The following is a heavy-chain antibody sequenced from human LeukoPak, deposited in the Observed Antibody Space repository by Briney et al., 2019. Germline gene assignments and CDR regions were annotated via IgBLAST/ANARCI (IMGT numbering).Heavy chain of an antibody. CDR2: IKSKTDGGTT. J-gene: IGHJ4*02. D-gene: IGHD3-10*01. Sequence: GGALRLSCAASGFTVINAWMSWVRQAPGKGLEWVGRIKSKTDGGTTDYAASVKGRFTISRDDSQNTLYLQVNSLKTEDTAVYYCNTEPSWARGSFDHWGQGTLVTVSS. CDR3: NTEPSWARGSFDH. V-gene: IGHV3-15*01. CDR1: GFTVINAW.